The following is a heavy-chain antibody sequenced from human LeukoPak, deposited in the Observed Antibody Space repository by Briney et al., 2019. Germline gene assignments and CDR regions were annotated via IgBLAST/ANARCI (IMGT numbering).Heavy chain of an antibody. CDR3: ARGLRTTGTTHNWFDP. CDR1: GGSISSGSYY. Sequence: KPSETLSLTCTVSGGSISSGSYYWSWIRQPAGKGLEWIGRIYTSGSTHYNPSLKSRVTISVDTSKNQFSLKLSSVTAADTAVYYCARGLRTTGTTHNWFDPWGQGTLVTVSS. J-gene: IGHJ5*02. V-gene: IGHV4-61*02. D-gene: IGHD1-1*01. CDR2: IYTSGST.